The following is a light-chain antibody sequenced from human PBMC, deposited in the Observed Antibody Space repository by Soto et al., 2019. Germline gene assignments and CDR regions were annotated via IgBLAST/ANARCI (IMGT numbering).Light chain of an antibody. CDR3: QQYYSDPLT. Sequence: DIVMTQSPDSLAVSLGERATINCKSSQSVLYRSNNKNYLAWYQQKPGQPPKLLIYWASTRESGVPDRFSGSGSGTEFTITISSLQAEDVAVYYCQQYYSDPLTFGGGTKVEIK. V-gene: IGKV4-1*01. J-gene: IGKJ4*01. CDR2: WAS. CDR1: QSVLYRSNNKNY.